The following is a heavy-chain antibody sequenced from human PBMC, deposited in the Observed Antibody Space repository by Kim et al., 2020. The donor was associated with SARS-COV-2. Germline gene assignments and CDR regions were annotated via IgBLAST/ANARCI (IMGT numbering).Heavy chain of an antibody. V-gene: IGHV1-2*02. CDR3: AILEQQLEEVGLDY. CDR1: GYTFTGHY. Sequence: ASVKVSCKASGYTFTGHYMHWVRQAPGQGLEWMGWINPNSGGTNYAQKFQGRVTMTRDTSISTAYMELSRLRSDDTAVYYCAILEQQLEEVGLDYWGQGTLVTVSS. D-gene: IGHD6-13*01. CDR2: INPNSGGT. J-gene: IGHJ4*02.